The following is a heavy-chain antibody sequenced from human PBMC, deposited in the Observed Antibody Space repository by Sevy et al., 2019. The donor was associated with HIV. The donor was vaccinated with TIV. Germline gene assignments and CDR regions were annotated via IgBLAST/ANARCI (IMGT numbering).Heavy chain of an antibody. CDR2: ISDSGDTT. CDR3: AKLPFTVMFREKGY. CDR1: GFTFTNYA. D-gene: IGHD3-10*01. V-gene: IGHV3-23*01. Sequence: GGSLRLSCAASGFTFTNYAMNWVRQAPGKGLEWVSGISDSGDTTHYAESVKGRFTISRDNSKNTVSLQMSSLRAEDTAIYYCAKLPFTVMFREKGYWGQGTRVTVSS. J-gene: IGHJ4*02.